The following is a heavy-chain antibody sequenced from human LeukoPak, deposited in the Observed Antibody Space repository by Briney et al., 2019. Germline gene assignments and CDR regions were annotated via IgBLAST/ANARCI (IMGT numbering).Heavy chain of an antibody. D-gene: IGHD3-3*01. V-gene: IGHV3-7*01. Sequence: GGSLRLSCAASGFTFSSYWMSWVRQAPGKGLEWVANIKDDGSEKYYVDSVKGRFTISRDNAKNSLSLQMNSLRAEDTAVYYCARPYLDFWSVGYWGQGTLVTVSS. J-gene: IGHJ4*02. CDR3: ARPYLDFWSVGY. CDR1: GFTFSSYW. CDR2: IKDDGSEK.